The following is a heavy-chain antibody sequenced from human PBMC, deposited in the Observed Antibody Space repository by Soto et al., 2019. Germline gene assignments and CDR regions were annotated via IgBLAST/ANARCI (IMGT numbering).Heavy chain of an antibody. Sequence: GGSLRLSCAASGFTFSSYSMNWVRQAPEKGLEGVSSISSSSSYIYYADSVKGRFTISRDNAKNSLYLQMNSLRAEDTAVYYCARGVDIVVVPAAKTYYYYYMDVWDKGTTVTVSS. J-gene: IGHJ6*03. D-gene: IGHD2-2*03. V-gene: IGHV3-21*01. CDR2: ISSSSSYI. CDR3: ARGVDIVVVPAAKTYYYYYMDV. CDR1: GFTFSSYS.